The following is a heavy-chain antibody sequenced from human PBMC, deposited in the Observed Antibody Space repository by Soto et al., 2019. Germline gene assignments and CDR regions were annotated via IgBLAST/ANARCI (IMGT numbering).Heavy chain of an antibody. J-gene: IGHJ4*02. CDR1: GGTFSSYA. Sequence: GASVKVSCKASGGTFSSYAISWVRPDPGQGLEWMGGIIPIFGTANYAQKFQGRVTITADASTSTAYMELSSLRSEDTAVYYCATTVGYDSSGYYGAWRAIQNWGQGTLVTVSS. V-gene: IGHV1-69*13. D-gene: IGHD3-22*01. CDR2: IIPIFGTA. CDR3: ATTVGYDSSGYYGAWRAIQN.